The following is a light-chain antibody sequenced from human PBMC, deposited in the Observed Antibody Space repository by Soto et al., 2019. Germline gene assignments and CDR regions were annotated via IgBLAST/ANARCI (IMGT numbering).Light chain of an antibody. Sequence: QSALTQPRSESGSPGQSVTISCTGTSSDVGGYNYVSWYQQHPGKAPKLMIYDVSKRPSGVPDRFSGSKSGNTASLTISGLQAEDEADYYCCSYAGSYTWVFGTGTKLTLL. CDR2: DVS. CDR1: SSDVGGYNY. J-gene: IGLJ1*01. CDR3: CSYAGSYTWV. V-gene: IGLV2-11*01.